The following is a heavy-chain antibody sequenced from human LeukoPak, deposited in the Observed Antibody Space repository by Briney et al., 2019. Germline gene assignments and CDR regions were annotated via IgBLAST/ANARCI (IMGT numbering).Heavy chain of an antibody. D-gene: IGHD3-22*01. V-gene: IGHV3-23*01. CDR3: AKDRARLAPYCDSSGYYSHYFDC. J-gene: IGHJ4*02. CDR2: ITGSGDYT. CDR1: GFTFSSYA. Sequence: PGGSLRLSCAASGFTFSSYAMSWVRQAPGKGLEWVSAITGSGDYTNFADSVKGRLTISRDNSKNTLYLQMNSLRAEDTAVYYCAKDRARLAPYCDSSGYYSHYFDCWGQGTLVTVSS.